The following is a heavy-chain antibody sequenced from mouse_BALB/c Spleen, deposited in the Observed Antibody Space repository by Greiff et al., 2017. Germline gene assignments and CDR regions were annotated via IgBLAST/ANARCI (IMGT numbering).Heavy chain of an antibody. Sequence: EVQLVESGGGLVQPGGSLKLSCAASGFTFSSYGMSWVRQTPDKRLELVATINSNGGSTYYPDSVKGRFTISRDNAKNTLYLQMSSLKSEDTAMYYCARVGLYFDVWGAGTTVTVSS. J-gene: IGHJ1*01. CDR3: ARVGLYFDV. CDR1: GFTFSSYG. CDR2: INSNGGST. V-gene: IGHV5-6-3*01.